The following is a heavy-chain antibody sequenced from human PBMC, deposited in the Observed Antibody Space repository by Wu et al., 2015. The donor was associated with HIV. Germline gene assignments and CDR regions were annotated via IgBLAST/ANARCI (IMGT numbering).Heavy chain of an antibody. V-gene: IGHV1-18*04. CDR1: GYTFKTYG. J-gene: IGHJ6*03. D-gene: IGHD5-12*01. CDR2: ISIYTGNT. CDR3: ARNQKYSHPSYYYYYYMDV. Sequence: QVQLEQSGGEVKNVGASIKVSCKASGYTFKTYGISWVRQAPGQGLEWMGWISIYTGNTNYERESFQDRVTMTADPSTKTAYMEVRRLRSDDTAVYYCARNQKYSHPSYYYYYYMDVWGKGTTVIVSS.